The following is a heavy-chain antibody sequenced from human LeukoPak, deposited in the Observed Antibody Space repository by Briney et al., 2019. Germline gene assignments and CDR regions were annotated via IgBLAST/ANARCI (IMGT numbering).Heavy chain of an antibody. CDR3: ARERLGELSYHDY. J-gene: IGHJ4*02. CDR1: GFTFSDYY. Sequence: GGSLRLSCAASGFTFSDYYMSWTRQAPGKGLEWVSYISSSSSYINYVDYVKGRFTISRGKAKNSLYLQMISLRADDTAVYYCARERLGELSYHDYWGQGTLVTVSS. D-gene: IGHD3-16*02. V-gene: IGHV3-11*05. CDR2: ISSSSSYI.